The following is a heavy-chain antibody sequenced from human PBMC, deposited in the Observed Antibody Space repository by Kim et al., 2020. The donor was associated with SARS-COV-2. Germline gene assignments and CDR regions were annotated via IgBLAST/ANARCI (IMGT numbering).Heavy chain of an antibody. D-gene: IGHD3-10*01. V-gene: IGHV4-34*01. Sequence: SRVTISVDTSKNQFSLKLSSVTAADTAVYYCARRVVRGGQYYYYYYGMDVWGQGTTVTVSS. CDR3: ARRVVRGGQYYYYYYGMDV. J-gene: IGHJ6*02.